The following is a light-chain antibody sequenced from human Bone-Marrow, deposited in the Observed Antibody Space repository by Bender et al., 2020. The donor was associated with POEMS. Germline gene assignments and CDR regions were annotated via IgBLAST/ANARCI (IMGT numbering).Light chain of an antibody. CDR2: SNY. J-gene: IGLJ3*02. CDR3: SAWDDSMSVWV. CDR1: DSNFGGNN. Sequence: QSVLTQPPSASGTPGQSVIISCSGTDSNFGGNNVNWYQHLPGSAPRLVVYSNYQRPSGVPARFSGSMSVSSSSLAISDRQSGDGGGYYCSAWDDSMSVWVFGGGTKVPVL. V-gene: IGLV1-44*01.